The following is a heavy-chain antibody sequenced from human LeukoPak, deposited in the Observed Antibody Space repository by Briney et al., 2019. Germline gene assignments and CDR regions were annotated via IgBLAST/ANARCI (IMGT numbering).Heavy chain of an antibody. Sequence: SETLSLTCTVSGGSISSYYWSWLRQPPGKGLEWIGYIYYSGSTNYNPSLKSRVTISVDTSKNQFSLKLSSVTATDTAVYYCARHGSGSGSYYNSRNYYFDYWGQGTLVAVSS. D-gene: IGHD3-10*01. CDR1: GGSISSYY. CDR3: ARHGSGSGSYYNSRNYYFDY. CDR2: IYYSGST. V-gene: IGHV4-59*08. J-gene: IGHJ4*02.